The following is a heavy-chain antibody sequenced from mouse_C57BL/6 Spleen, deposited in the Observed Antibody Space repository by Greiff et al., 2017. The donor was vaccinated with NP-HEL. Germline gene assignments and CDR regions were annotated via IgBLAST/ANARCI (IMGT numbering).Heavy chain of an antibody. J-gene: IGHJ3*01. CDR3: ARDHYSNYEGFAY. V-gene: IGHV3-6*01. CDR2: ISYDGSN. CDR1: GYSITSGYY. Sequence: ESGPGLVKPSQSLSLTCSVTGYSITSGYYWNWIRQFPGNKLEWMGYISYDGSNNYNPSLKNRISITRDTSKNQFFLKLNSVTTEDTATYYCARDHYSNYEGFAYWGQGSLVTVSA. D-gene: IGHD2-5*01.